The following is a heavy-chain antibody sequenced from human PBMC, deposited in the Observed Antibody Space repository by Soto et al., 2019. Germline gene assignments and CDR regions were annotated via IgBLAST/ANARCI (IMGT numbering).Heavy chain of an antibody. D-gene: IGHD4-17*01. Sequence: QVQLVESGGGVVQPGRSLRLSCAASGFTFSSYGMHWVRQAPGKGLEWVAFISYDGSTEYYADSVKGRFAISRDNSKNTRYLQMNSLRAEDTAVYFCAKGGDYARIFAMDVWGQGTTVTVSS. CDR2: ISYDGSTE. CDR3: AKGGDYARIFAMDV. J-gene: IGHJ6*02. V-gene: IGHV3-30*18. CDR1: GFTFSSYG.